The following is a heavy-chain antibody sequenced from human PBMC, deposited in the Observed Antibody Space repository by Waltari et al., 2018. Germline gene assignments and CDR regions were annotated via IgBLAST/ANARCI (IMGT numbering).Heavy chain of an antibody. D-gene: IGHD2-15*01. V-gene: IGHV4-59*01. CDR3: ARGRSGVVPYYXYYMDV. CDR2: IYYSGST. CDR1: GGSXSCYY. J-gene: IGHJ6*03. Sequence: QVQLQESGPGLVKPSETLSLTCTVSGGSXSCYYWSWIRQPPGKGLEWIGYIYYSGSTNYNPSLKSRVTISVDTSKNQFSLKLSSVTAADTAVYYCARGRSGVVPYYXYYMDVWGKGTTVTXSS.